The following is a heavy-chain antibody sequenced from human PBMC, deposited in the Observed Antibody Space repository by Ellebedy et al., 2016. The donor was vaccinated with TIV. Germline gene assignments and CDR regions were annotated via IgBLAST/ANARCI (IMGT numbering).Heavy chain of an antibody. CDR1: GGSLSSYY. CDR2: INHSRIT. D-gene: IGHD6-19*01. V-gene: IGHV4-34*01. J-gene: IGHJ4*02. CDR3: ARWVAVAATYCDY. Sequence: MPSETLSLTCTVSGGSLSSYYWTWIRQPPGKGLEWIGEINHSRITNYNPSLKSRVTISVDTSKNQFSLKLSSVTAADTAVDYCARWVAVAATYCDYWGQGTLVTVSS.